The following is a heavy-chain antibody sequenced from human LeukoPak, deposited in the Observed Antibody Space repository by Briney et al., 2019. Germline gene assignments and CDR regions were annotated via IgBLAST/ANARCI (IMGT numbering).Heavy chain of an antibody. CDR1: GFTSSSYA. Sequence: GGSLRLSCAASGFTSSSYAMHWVRQAPGKGLEWVAVISYDGSNKYYADSVKGRFTISRDNSKNTLYLQMNSLRAEDTAVYYCARETGSYSYYVDYWGQGTLVTVSS. CDR3: ARETGSYSYYVDY. D-gene: IGHD1-26*01. CDR2: ISYDGSNK. V-gene: IGHV3-30-3*01. J-gene: IGHJ4*02.